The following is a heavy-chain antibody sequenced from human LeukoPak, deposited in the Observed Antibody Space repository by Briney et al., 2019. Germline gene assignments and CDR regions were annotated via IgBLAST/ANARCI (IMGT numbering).Heavy chain of an antibody. CDR1: GFTFSSYA. Sequence: GGSLRLSCAASGFTFSSYAMSWVRQAPGKGLEWVSAISGSGGSTYYADSVKGRFTTSRDNSKNMLYLQMNSLRTEDTAVYYCAREASVTNWYFDLWGRGALVSVSS. J-gene: IGHJ2*01. V-gene: IGHV3-23*01. D-gene: IGHD2-2*01. CDR2: ISGSGGST. CDR3: AREASVTNWYFDL.